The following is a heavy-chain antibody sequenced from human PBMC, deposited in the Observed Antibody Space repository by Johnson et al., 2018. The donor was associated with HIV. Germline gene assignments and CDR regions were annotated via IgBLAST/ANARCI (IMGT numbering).Heavy chain of an antibody. CDR3: AKGEAQEGWIQIRLYAFDF. Sequence: QMQLVESGGGVVQPGRSLRLSCAASGFTFRSYGMHWVRQAPGKGLEWVAVISDDGSNKYYADSVKGRFTISRDSSKNTLYLQINSLRPEDSAVYYCAKGEAQEGWIQIRLYAFDFWGQGTLVTVSS. J-gene: IGHJ3*01. CDR2: ISDDGSNK. CDR1: GFTFRSYG. V-gene: IGHV3-30*18. D-gene: IGHD5-18*01.